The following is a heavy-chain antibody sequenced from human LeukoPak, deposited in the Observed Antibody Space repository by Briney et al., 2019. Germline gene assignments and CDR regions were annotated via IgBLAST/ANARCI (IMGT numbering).Heavy chain of an antibody. CDR3: ARELTRWEQPDDY. CDR1: GGSISSSSYY. J-gene: IGHJ4*02. CDR2: IYYSGST. V-gene: IGHV4-39*07. D-gene: IGHD1-26*01. Sequence: PSETLSLTCTVSGGSISSSSYYWGWIRQPPGKGLEWIGSIYYSGSTYYNPSLKSRVTISVDTSKNQFSLKLSSVTAADTAVYYCARELTRWEQPDDYWGQGTLVTVSA.